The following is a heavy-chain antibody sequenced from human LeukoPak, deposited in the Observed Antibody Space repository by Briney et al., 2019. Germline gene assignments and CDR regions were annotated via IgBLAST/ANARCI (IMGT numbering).Heavy chain of an antibody. CDR3: ARRVYGTSQYY. D-gene: IGHD5/OR15-5a*01. J-gene: IGHJ4*02. V-gene: IGHV4-39*01. CDR1: GGSISSGGYY. Sequence: SETLSLTCTVSGGSISSGGYYWSWIRQHPGKGLEWIGYIYYSGVTHYSPSLKSRVTISVDTSKNQFSLKLSSVTATDTALYYCARRVYGTSQYYWGQGTLVTVSS. CDR2: IYYSGVT.